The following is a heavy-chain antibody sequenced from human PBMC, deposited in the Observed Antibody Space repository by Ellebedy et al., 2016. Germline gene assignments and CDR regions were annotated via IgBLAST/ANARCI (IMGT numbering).Heavy chain of an antibody. CDR1: GYTLTDFW. CDR2: INPHSGGT. V-gene: IGHV1-2*02. Sequence: ASVKVSCXASGYTLTDFWMHWMRQAPGQGLEWMGWINPHSGGTSLSQKFQGRVTMTRDTSISTGYMELSSLTSDDTAVYYCVRGGNIVPQPPAIKHPFDYWGQGTLVTVSS. CDR3: VRGGNIVPQPPAIKHPFDY. D-gene: IGHD2/OR15-2a*01. J-gene: IGHJ4*02.